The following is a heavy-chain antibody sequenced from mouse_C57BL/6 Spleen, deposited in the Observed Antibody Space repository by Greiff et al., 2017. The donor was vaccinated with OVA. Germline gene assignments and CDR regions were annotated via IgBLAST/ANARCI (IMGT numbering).Heavy chain of an antibody. J-gene: IGHJ2*01. CDR3: ARWGTTVVAMDY. V-gene: IGHV1-76*01. Sequence: VQLQQSGAELVRPGASVKLSCKASGYTFTDYYINWVKQRPGQGLEWIARIYPGSGNTYYNEKFKGKATLTAEKSSSTAYMQLSSLTSEDSAVYFCARWGTTVVAMDYWGQGTTLTVSS. CDR1: GYTFTDYY. CDR2: IYPGSGNT. D-gene: IGHD1-1*01.